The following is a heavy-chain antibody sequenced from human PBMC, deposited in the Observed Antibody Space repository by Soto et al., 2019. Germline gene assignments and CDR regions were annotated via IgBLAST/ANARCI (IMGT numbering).Heavy chain of an antibody. J-gene: IGHJ6*02. Sequence: QEQLVQSGAEVKKPGASLKVSCKASGYTFTDYYIHWVRQAPGQGLEWVGWINPDSGGTNLAQRFQGRVTMTSDTSINTAYMELSSLRSEDTAVYYCALVISDTSSPPVWGQGTTVTVSS. CDR3: ALVISDTSSPPV. CDR2: INPDSGGT. CDR1: GYTFTDYY. V-gene: IGHV1-2*02. D-gene: IGHD6-13*01.